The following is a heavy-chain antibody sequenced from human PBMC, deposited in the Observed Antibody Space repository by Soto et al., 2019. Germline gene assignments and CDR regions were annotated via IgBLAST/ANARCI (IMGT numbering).Heavy chain of an antibody. J-gene: IGHJ3*02. Sequence: PGGSLRLSCAASGFTFSDYYMSWIRQAPGKGLEWVSYISSSSSYTNYADSVKGRFTISRDNAKNSLYLQMNSLRAEDTAVYYCAGAESGTADSFDIWGQGTMVTVSS. V-gene: IGHV3-11*06. D-gene: IGHD6-25*01. CDR3: AGAESGTADSFDI. CDR1: GFTFSDYY. CDR2: ISSSSSYT.